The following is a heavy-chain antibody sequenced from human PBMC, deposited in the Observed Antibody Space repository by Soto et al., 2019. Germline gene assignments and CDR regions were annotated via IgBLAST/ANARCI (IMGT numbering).Heavy chain of an antibody. J-gene: IGHJ4*02. CDR2: IYYSGST. D-gene: IGHD1-26*01. CDR3: ARQRSSQPSPFDY. CDR1: GGSISSYY. Sequence: SETLSLTCTVSGGSISSYYWSWIRRPPGKGLEWIGYIYYSGSTNYNPSLKSRVTISVDTSKNQFSLKLSSVTAADTAVYYCARQRSSQPSPFDYWGQGTLVTVSS. V-gene: IGHV4-59*08.